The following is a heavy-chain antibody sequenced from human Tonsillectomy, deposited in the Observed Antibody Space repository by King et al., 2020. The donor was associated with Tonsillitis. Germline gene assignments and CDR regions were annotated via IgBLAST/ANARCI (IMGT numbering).Heavy chain of an antibody. D-gene: IGHD3-22*01. CDR2: ISSSSSYI. CDR3: ARDLPTYYSDSSGNTQRAEYFQH. CDR1: GFTFSSYS. Sequence: VQLVESGGGLVKPGGSLRLSCAASGFTFSSYSMNWVRQAPGKGLEWVSSISSSSSYIYYADSVKGRFTISRDNAKNSLYLQMNSLRAEDTAVYYCARDLPTYYSDSSGNTQRAEYFQHWGQGTLVTVSS. J-gene: IGHJ1*01. V-gene: IGHV3-21*01.